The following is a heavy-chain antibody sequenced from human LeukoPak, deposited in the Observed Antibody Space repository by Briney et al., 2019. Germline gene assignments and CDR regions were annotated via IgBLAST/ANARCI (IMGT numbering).Heavy chain of an antibody. CDR1: GFTFSSYG. J-gene: IGHJ4*02. Sequence: GGSLRLSCAASGFTFSSYGMHWVRQAPGKGLEWVAVIWYDGSNKYYADSVKGRFTISRDNSKNTLYLQMNSLRAEDTAVYYCARDVPGPGAHYFDYWGKGTLVTVSS. CDR3: ARDVPGPGAHYFDY. V-gene: IGHV3-33*01. CDR2: IWYDGSNK. D-gene: IGHD3-10*01.